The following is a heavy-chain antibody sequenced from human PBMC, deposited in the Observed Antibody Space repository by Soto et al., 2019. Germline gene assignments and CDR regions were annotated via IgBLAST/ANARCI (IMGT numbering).Heavy chain of an antibody. J-gene: IGHJ4*02. Sequence: GGSLRLSCSASGFTFSSYAMHWVRQAPGKGLEYVSAISSNGGSTYYADSVKGRFTISRDNSKNTLYLQMSSLRAEDTAVYYCARGRGVVTVDYWGQGTLVTVSS. CDR1: GFTFSSYA. D-gene: IGHD2-15*01. CDR2: ISSNGGST. CDR3: ARGRGVVTVDY. V-gene: IGHV3-64D*06.